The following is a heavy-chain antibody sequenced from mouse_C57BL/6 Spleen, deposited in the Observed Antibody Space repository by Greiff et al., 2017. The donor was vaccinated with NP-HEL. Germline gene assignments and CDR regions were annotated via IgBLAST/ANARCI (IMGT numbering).Heavy chain of an antibody. CDR2: IYPGDGDT. CDR1: GYAFSSYW. D-gene: IGHD2-1*01. CDR3: ARGAYGNFYAMDY. J-gene: IGHJ4*01. Sequence: VQRVESGAELVKPGASVKISCKASGYAFSSYWMNWVKQRPGKGLEWIGQIYPGDGDTNYNGKFKGKATLTADKSSSTAYMQLSSLTSEDSAVYFCARGAYGNFYAMDYWGQGTSVTVSS. V-gene: IGHV1-80*01.